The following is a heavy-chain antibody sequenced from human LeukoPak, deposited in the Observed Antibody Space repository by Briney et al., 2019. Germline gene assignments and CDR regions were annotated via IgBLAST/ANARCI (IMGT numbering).Heavy chain of an antibody. V-gene: IGHV4-38-2*02. D-gene: IGHD3-16*01. CDR3: ARDMNPTHYFDS. J-gene: IGHJ4*02. Sequence: PSETLSPTCNVSGYSISSGYYWAWIRQAPGKGLEWIGSIYHSGYTPYNPSLKGRVTISVDTSRNDFSLKLSSGAAADAAIYYCARDMNPTHYFDSWGQGTPVTGSS. CDR2: IYHSGYT. CDR1: GYSISSGYY.